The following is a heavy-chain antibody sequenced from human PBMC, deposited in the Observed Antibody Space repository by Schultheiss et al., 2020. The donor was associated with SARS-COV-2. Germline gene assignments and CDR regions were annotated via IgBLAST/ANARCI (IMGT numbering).Heavy chain of an antibody. CDR2: IYYSGST. CDR1: GGSISSSNW. Sequence: SETLSLTCAVSGGSISSSNWWSWIRQPPGMGLEWIGHIYYSGSTSYSPSLKSRVTISVDTSKNQFSLKLSSVTAADTAVYYCARGGPTLATVTTSYYYYGMDVWGQGTTVTVSS. D-gene: IGHD4-17*01. CDR3: ARGGPTLATVTTSYYYYGMDV. J-gene: IGHJ6*02. V-gene: IGHV4-4*02.